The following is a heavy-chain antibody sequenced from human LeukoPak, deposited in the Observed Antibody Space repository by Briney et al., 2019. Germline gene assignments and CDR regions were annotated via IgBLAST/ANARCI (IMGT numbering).Heavy chain of an antibody. D-gene: IGHD3-22*01. CDR3: ARAGVWDSSDTSGYHNGAFDI. V-gene: IGHV1-2*06. CDR1: GYTFTGYY. J-gene: IGHJ3*02. CDR2: IKPNSGGT. Sequence: ASVKVSCKASGYTFTGYYTHWVRQAPGQGLEWMGRIKPNSGGTNYGQKFQGRVTMTRDTSISIAYMELSNLRSDDTAVYYCARAGVWDSSDTSGYHNGAFDIWGQGTMVTVSS.